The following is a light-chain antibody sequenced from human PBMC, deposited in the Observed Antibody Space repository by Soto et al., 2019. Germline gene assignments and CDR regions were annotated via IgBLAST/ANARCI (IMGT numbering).Light chain of an antibody. CDR3: VLSLGSGIWM. CDR2: EVT. CDR1: SSDVGGYDY. V-gene: IGLV2-8*01. J-gene: IGLJ3*02. Sequence: QSALTQPPSASGSPGQSVTISCTGTSSDVGGYDYVSWYQQRPGKAPKLLIHEVTKRPSGVPDRFSGSKSGNTASLTVSGLQAEDEADYYCVLSLGSGIWMFGGGTKVTVL.